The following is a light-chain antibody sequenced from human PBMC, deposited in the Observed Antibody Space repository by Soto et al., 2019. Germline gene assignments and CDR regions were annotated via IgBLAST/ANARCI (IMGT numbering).Light chain of an antibody. Sequence: EIVLTQSPATLSLSPGERPTLSCRASRSVSSYFAWYQQKPGQPPRLLISDTCNRATGIPARFSGSASGTDFTLPISSLEPEDFAVYYCKKPSNWPMTFGQETKVDI. CDR3: KKPSNWPMT. J-gene: IGKJ1*01. V-gene: IGKV3-11*01. CDR1: RSVSSY. CDR2: DTC.